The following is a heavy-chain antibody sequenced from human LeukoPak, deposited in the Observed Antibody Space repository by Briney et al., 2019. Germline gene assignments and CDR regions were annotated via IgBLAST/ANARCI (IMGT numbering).Heavy chain of an antibody. CDR3: AKIGSGSNSDY. CDR2: IKSKTDGGTT. Sequence: GGSLRLSCAASGFSFTNAWMSWVRQAPGKGLEWVGRIKSKTDGGTTDYAAPVKDRFTISRDDSKDTLYLQMNSLRVDDTAVYYCAKIGSGSNSDYWGQGTLVTVSS. V-gene: IGHV3-15*01. J-gene: IGHJ4*02. D-gene: IGHD1-26*01. CDR1: GFSFTNAW.